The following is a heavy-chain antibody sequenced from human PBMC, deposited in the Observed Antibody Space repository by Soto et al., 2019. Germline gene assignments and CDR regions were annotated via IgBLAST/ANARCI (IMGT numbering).Heavy chain of an antibody. CDR1: GGSISSYY. CDR2: IYYSGST. CDR3: ARDRSFWSGYHYFDY. Sequence: PSETLSLTGTVSGGSISSYYWSWIRQPPGKGLEWIGYIYYSGSTNYNPSLKSRVTISVDTSKNQFSLKLSSVTAADTAVYYCARDRSFWSGYHYFDYWGQGTLVTVSS. D-gene: IGHD3-3*01. J-gene: IGHJ4*02. V-gene: IGHV4-59*01.